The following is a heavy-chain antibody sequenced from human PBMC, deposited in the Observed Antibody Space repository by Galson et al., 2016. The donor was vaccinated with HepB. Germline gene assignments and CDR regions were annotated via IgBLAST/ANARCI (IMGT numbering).Heavy chain of an antibody. D-gene: IGHD2-15*01. V-gene: IGHV3-21*01. J-gene: IGHJ5*02. CDR1: GFTFSSYS. Sequence: SLRLSCAASGFTFSSYSMNWVRQAPGKGLEWVSSIGSGGTYIYYADSVKGRFTISRDNAKNSLYLQMNSLRAEDTAVYFCARDITDCSGGSCFPTYNWFGPWGQGVLVTVSS. CDR2: IGSGGTYI. CDR3: ARDITDCSGGSCFPTYNWFGP.